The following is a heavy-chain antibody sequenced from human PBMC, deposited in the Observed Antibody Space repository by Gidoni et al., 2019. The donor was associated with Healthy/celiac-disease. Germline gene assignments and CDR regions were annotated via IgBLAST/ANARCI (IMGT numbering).Heavy chain of an antibody. CDR3: ARDLTESIVGATGVDY. J-gene: IGHJ4*02. D-gene: IGHD1-26*01. Sequence: QVQLVESGGGVVQPGRSLRLSCAASGFTFSSYGMHWVRQAPGKGLGWVAVIWYDGSNKYYADSVKGRFTISRDNSKNTLYLQMNSLRAEDTAVYYCARDLTESIVGATGVDYWGQGTLVTVSS. CDR1: GFTFSSYG. V-gene: IGHV3-33*01. CDR2: IWYDGSNK.